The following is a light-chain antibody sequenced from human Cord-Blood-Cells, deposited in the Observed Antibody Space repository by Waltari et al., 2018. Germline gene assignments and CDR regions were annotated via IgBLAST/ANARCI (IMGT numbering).Light chain of an antibody. V-gene: IGLV2-14*01. CDR2: DVS. Sequence: QSALTQPASVSGSPGQSITISCTGTSSDVGGYNYVSWYQQHPGKAPKLRIYDVSNRPPGVSNRFAGSKSGDTASLTISGLRAEDEADYYCSSYTSSSTWVFGGGTKLTVL. CDR3: SSYTSSSTWV. CDR1: SSDVGGYNY. J-gene: IGLJ3*02.